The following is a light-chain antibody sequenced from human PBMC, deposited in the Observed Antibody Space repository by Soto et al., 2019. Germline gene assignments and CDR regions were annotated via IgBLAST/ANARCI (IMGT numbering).Light chain of an antibody. CDR3: QQSYRTPRT. CDR1: QRISTY. Sequence: DIQMTKSPSSLSASVGDRVTITCPASQRISTYLNTYQQKPGKAPKFLIYDASNLQSGVPSRFSGGRSGTDFTLAISSLQPEDFATYYCQQSYRTPRTFGQGTKVDIK. J-gene: IGKJ1*01. V-gene: IGKV1-39*01. CDR2: DAS.